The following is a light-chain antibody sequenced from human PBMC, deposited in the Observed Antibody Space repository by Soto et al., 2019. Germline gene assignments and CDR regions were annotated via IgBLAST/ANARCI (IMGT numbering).Light chain of an antibody. Sequence: AIRITQSPSSLSASTGDRVTITCRSSQGISSYLAWYQQKPGKAPKLLIYAASTLQSGVPSRFSGSGSGTDFTLTISCLQSEDFATYYCQQYYSYPWTFGQVTKVDIK. CDR1: QGISSY. V-gene: IGKV1-8*01. CDR2: AAS. CDR3: QQYYSYPWT. J-gene: IGKJ1*01.